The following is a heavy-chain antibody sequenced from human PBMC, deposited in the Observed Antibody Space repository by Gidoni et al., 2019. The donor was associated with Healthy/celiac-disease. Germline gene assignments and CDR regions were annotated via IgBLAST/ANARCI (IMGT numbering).Heavy chain of an antibody. J-gene: IGHJ4*02. CDR2: TYNSGST. V-gene: IGHV4-39*07. D-gene: IGHD6-13*01. CDR3: ARAGYSSSWYPGHFDY. CDR1: GGSLSSRSYY. Sequence: QLQLQESGPGLVKPSETLSLTCTVAGGSLSSRSYYWGWIRQPPGKGLEWIGSTYNSGSTYYNPSLKSRVTISVDTSKNQFSLKLSSVTAADTAVYYCARAGYSSSWYPGHFDYWGQGTLVTVSS.